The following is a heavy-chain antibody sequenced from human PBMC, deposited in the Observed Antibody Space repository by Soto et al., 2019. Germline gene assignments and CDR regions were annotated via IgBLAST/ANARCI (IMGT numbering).Heavy chain of an antibody. D-gene: IGHD5-12*01. CDR1: GGSISSTNYY. CDR2: IYWSGST. CDR3: ARLEKRWLNFDS. V-gene: IGHV4-39*01. Sequence: LSLTCTVSGGSISSTNYYWGWIRQPPGKGLEWIGNIYWSGSTYYNPSLKSRVTISVDTSKNQFSLKLSSVTAADTAVYYCARLEKRWLNFDSWGQGTLVTVYS. J-gene: IGHJ4*02.